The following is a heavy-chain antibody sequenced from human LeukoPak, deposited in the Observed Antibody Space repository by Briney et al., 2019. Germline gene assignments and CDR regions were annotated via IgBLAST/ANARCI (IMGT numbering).Heavy chain of an antibody. CDR1: GGSFSGYY. CDR3: ARAYDTSAYFLHWFDP. D-gene: IGHD3-22*01. CDR2: IYYSGGT. V-gene: IGHV4-34*11. J-gene: IGHJ5*02. Sequence: SETLSLTCAVYGGSFSGYYWGWIRQPPGKGLEWIGTIYYSGGTYYNPSLKSRVTISVDTSKNQFSLKLSSVTAADTAVYYCARAYDTSAYFLHWFDPWGPGTLVTVSS.